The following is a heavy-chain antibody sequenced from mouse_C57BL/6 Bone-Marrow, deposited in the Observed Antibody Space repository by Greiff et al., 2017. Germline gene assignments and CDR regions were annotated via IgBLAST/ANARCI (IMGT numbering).Heavy chain of an antibody. V-gene: IGHV1-72*01. D-gene: IGHD1-1*01. CDR3: ARDYGSSYGAY. Sequence: QVQLKQPGAELVKPGASVKLSCKASGYTFTSYWMHWVKQRPGRGLEWIGRIDPNSGGTKYNEKFKSKATLTVDKPSSTAYMQLSSLTSEDAAVYYCARDYGSSYGAYWGQGTLVTVSA. CDR1: GYTFTSYW. J-gene: IGHJ3*01. CDR2: IDPNSGGT.